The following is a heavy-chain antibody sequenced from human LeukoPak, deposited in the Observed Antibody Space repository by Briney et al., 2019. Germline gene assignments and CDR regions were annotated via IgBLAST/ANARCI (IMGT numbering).Heavy chain of an antibody. CDR1: GGTFISYA. J-gene: IGHJ5*02. CDR3: ARGGRCSGGSCYFGNWFDP. CDR2: IIPIFGTA. D-gene: IGHD2-15*01. Sequence: SVKVSCKASGGTFISYAISWVRQAPGQGLEWMGGIIPIFGTANYAQKFQGRVTITADESTSTACMELSSLRSEDTAVYYCARGGRCSGGSCYFGNWFDPWGQGTLVTVSS. V-gene: IGHV1-69*13.